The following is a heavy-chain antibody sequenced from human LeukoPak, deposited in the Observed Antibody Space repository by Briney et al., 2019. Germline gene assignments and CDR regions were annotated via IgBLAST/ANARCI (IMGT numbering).Heavy chain of an antibody. CDR2: ISYDGANN. V-gene: IGHV3-30-3*01. D-gene: IGHD5-24*01. CDR1: GFIFSNYD. Sequence: PGGSLRHSCAPSGFIFSNYDMHWVRQAPGKGLDWVALISYDGANNYYADSVEGRFSISRDNSKNTLFLQLSRLRPEDTAVYYCARAGEDGLSFAYGGQGTLVTVSS. J-gene: IGHJ4*02. CDR3: ARAGEDGLSFAY.